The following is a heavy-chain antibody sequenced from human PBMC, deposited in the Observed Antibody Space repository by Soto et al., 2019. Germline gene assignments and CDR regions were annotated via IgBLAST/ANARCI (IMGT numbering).Heavy chain of an antibody. J-gene: IGHJ4*02. V-gene: IGHV3-33*01. D-gene: IGHD5-12*01. CDR3: ARSVATIRFVFVY. CDR1: GFTFSSYG. Sequence: QVQLVESGGGVVQPGRSLRLSCAASGFTFSSYGMHWVRQAPGKGLEWVAVIWYDGSNKYYADSVKGRFTISRDNSKNTLYLQMNSLRAEDTAVYYCARSVATIRFVFVYWGQGTLVTVSS. CDR2: IWYDGSNK.